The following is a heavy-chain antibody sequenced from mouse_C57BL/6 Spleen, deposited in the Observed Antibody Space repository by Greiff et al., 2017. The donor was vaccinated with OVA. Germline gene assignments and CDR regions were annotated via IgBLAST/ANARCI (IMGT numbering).Heavy chain of an antibody. Sequence: QVQLQQPGAELVKPGASVKLSCKASGYTFTSYWMHWVKQRPGKGLEWIGQIYPGDGDTNYNGKFKGKATLTADKSSSTAYMQLSSLTSEDSAVYFCARMDYGNYAMDYWGQGTSVTVSS. D-gene: IGHD2-1*01. CDR3: ARMDYGNYAMDY. V-gene: IGHV1-80*01. CDR1: GYTFTSYW. CDR2: IYPGDGDT. J-gene: IGHJ4*01.